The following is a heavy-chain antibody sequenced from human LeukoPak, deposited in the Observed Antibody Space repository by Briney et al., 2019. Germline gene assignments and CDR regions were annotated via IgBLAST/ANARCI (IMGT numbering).Heavy chain of an antibody. CDR3: ARGELGNYDILTGSISYDY. D-gene: IGHD3-9*01. CDR2: IYYSGST. J-gene: IGHJ4*02. V-gene: IGHV4-61*05. Sequence: SETLSLTCTVSGGSISTSTYYWGWIRQPPGKGLEWIGYIYYSGSTNYNPSLKSRVTISVGTSKNQFSLKLSSVTAADTAVYYCARGELGNYDILTGSISYDYWGQGTLVTVSS. CDR1: GGSISTSTYY.